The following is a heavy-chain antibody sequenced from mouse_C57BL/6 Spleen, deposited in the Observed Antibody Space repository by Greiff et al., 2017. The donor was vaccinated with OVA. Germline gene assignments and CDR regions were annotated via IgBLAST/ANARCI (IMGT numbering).Heavy chain of an antibody. D-gene: IGHD1-1*01. J-gene: IGHJ3*01. CDR3: ARFDYGSSFAY. V-gene: IGHV1-69*01. CDR2: IDPSDSYT. CDR1: GYTFTSYW. Sequence: QVQLQQPGAELVMPGASVKLSCKASGYTFTSYWMHWVKQRPGQGLEWIGEIDPSDSYTNYNQKFKGKSTLTVDKSSSTAYMQLSHLTSEDSAVYDCARFDYGSSFAYWGQAALVTVSA.